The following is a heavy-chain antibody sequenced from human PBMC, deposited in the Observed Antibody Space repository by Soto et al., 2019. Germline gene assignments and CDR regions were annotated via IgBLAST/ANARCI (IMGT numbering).Heavy chain of an antibody. Sequence: EVQLVESGGGLVKPGGSLRLSCAASGFTFSSYSMNWVRQAPGKGLEWVSSISSSSSYIYYADSVKGRFTISRDNAKNSLYLQMNSLRAEDTAVYYCARELQLELLTDAFDIWGQGTMVTVSS. J-gene: IGHJ3*02. V-gene: IGHV3-21*01. D-gene: IGHD1-7*01. CDR2: ISSSSSYI. CDR1: GFTFSSYS. CDR3: ARELQLELLTDAFDI.